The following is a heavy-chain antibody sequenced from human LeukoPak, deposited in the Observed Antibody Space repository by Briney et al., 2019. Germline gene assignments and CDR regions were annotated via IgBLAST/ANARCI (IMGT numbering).Heavy chain of an antibody. CDR1: GYTFTSYG. J-gene: IGHJ4*02. CDR3: ARHSRGSWYPPPDDY. V-gene: IGHV1-18*01. D-gene: IGHD6-13*01. Sequence: GASVKVSCKASGYTFTSYGISWVRQAPGQGLEWMGWISAYNGNTNYAQKLQGRVTMTTDTSTSTAYMELRSLRSDDTAVYYCARHSRGSWYPPPDDYWGQGTLVTVSS. CDR2: ISAYNGNT.